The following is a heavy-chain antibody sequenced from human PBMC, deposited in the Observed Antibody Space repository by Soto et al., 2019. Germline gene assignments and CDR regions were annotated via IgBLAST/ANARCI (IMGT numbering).Heavy chain of an antibody. CDR3: ARGRDGCNLDYFDY. CDR2: IIPIFGTA. J-gene: IGHJ4*02. Sequence: SVKVSCKASGGTFSSYAISWVRQAPGQGLEWMGGIIPIFGTANYAQKFQGRVTITADESTSTANMELSSLRSEDTAVYYCARGRDGCNLDYFDYWGQGTLVTVSS. D-gene: IGHD6-19*01. CDR1: GGTFSSYA. V-gene: IGHV1-69*13.